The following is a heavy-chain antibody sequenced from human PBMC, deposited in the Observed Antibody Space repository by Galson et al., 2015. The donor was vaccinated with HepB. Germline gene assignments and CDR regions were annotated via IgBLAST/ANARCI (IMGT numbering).Heavy chain of an antibody. V-gene: IGHV4-39*01. D-gene: IGHD3-22*01. CDR2: IDYSGST. J-gene: IGHJ4*02. CDR1: GGSISSTSYY. CDR3: ARRDYYDSSGYSWDY. Sequence: SETLSLTCTVSGGSISSTSYYWGWIRQPPGEGLEWIGSIDYSGSTHYNPSLKSRVTISVDTSKNQFSVRLSSVTAADTAIYYCARRDYYDSSGYSWDYWGQGTLVTVSS.